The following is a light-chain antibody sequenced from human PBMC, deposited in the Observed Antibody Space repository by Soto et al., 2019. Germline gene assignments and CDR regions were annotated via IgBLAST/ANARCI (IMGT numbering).Light chain of an antibody. J-gene: IGLJ1*01. Sequence: QSVLTQPASVSGSPGQSITISCPGTSSDIGDYFYVSWYQQHPGKVPKLIIYEVTKRPSGVTSRFSGSKSENTASLTISGLQAEDEADYYCSSYSATNTLDFGSGTKVTVL. CDR3: SSYSATNTLD. V-gene: IGLV2-14*01. CDR1: SSDIGDYFY. CDR2: EVT.